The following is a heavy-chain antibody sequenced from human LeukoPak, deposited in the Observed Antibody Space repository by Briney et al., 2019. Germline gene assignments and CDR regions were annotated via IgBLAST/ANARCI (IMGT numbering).Heavy chain of an antibody. Sequence: ASETLSLTCTVSGGSISSSSYAWGWIRQPPGKGLEWIGSMYYSGSTHHNPFLKSRVTVSVDTSKNQFSLKLSSVTAADTAVYYCARLVSDSSGYYNFDYWGQGTLVTVSS. D-gene: IGHD3-22*01. CDR2: MYYSGST. J-gene: IGHJ4*02. CDR3: ARLVSDSSGYYNFDY. V-gene: IGHV4-39*01. CDR1: GGSISSSSYA.